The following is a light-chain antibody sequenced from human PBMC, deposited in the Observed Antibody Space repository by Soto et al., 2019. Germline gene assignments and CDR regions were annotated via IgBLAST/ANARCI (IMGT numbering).Light chain of an antibody. J-gene: IGKJ5*01. Sequence: IVLTQSPFTLSLSPGERATLSCRASQTVSNQLAWYQQKPGQAPRLLIYGASSRATGIPDRFSGSGSGTDFTLTISRLEPEDFAVFFCQQYGTSEIIFGQGTRLEIK. CDR3: QQYGTSEII. CDR2: GAS. CDR1: QTVSNQ. V-gene: IGKV3-20*01.